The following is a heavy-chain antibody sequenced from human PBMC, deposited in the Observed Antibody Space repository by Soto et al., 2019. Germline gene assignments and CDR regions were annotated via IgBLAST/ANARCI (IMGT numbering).Heavy chain of an antibody. J-gene: IGHJ4*02. D-gene: IGHD2-21*01. CDR1: GGTFSSYA. V-gene: IGHV1-69*13. CDR3: ASYELVIVWPGWINY. CDR2: IIPIFGTA. Sequence: ASVKVSCKASGGTFSSYAISWVRQAPGQGLEWMGGIIPIFGTANYAQKFQGRVTITADESTSTAYMELSSLRSEDTAVYYCASYELVIVWPGWINYWGQGTLVTVSS.